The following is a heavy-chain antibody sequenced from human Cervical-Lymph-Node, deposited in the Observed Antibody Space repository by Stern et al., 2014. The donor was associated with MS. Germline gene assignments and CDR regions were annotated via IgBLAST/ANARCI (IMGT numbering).Heavy chain of an antibody. J-gene: IGHJ4*02. CDR2: ISYDGSHQ. V-gene: IGHV3-30*18. D-gene: IGHD6-13*01. CDR3: AKGAAAGAH. CDR1: GFTFSTYG. Sequence: VQLLESGGGVIQPGRSLRLSCAASGFTFSTYGMHWVRQAPGKGLEWVALISYDGSHQYYADSVEGRFTISRDNSDNTLYLQMNALRVEDTAVYYCAKGAAAGAHWGQGALVTVSA.